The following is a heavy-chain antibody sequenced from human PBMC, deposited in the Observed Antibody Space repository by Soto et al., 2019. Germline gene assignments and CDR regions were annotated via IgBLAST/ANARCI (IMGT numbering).Heavy chain of an antibody. CDR3: ARGTRGGNSFDY. CDR1: GGSISSGGYS. Sequence: PSETLSLTCAVSGGSISSGGYSWSWIRQPPGKGLEWIGYIYHSGSTYYNPSLKSRVTISVDRSKNQFSLKLSSVTAADTAVYYCARGTRGGNSFDYWGQGTLVTVSS. V-gene: IGHV4-30-2*01. CDR2: IYHSGST. D-gene: IGHD2-15*01. J-gene: IGHJ4*02.